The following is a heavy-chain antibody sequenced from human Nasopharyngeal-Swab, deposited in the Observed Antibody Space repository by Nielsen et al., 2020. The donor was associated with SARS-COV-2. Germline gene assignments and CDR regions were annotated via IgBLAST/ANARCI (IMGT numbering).Heavy chain of an antibody. Sequence: GGSLRLSCAASGFTFSSYAMHWVRQAPGKGLEWVAVISYDGSNKYYADSVKGRYTISRDNSKNTLYLQMNSLRAEDTAVYYCAKLVRQLVRGDNWFDPWGQGTPVTVTS. V-gene: IGHV3-30-3*02. CDR2: ISYDGSNK. D-gene: IGHD6-13*01. CDR3: AKLVRQLVRGDNWFDP. J-gene: IGHJ5*02. CDR1: GFTFSSYA.